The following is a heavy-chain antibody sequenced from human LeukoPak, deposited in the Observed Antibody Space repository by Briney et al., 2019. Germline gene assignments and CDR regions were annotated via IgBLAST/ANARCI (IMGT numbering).Heavy chain of an antibody. Sequence: GASVKVSCKASGGTFSSYAISWVRQAPGQGLKWMGGIIPIFGTANYAQKFQGRVTITTDESTSTAYMELSSLRSEDTAVYYCARDGYYGSGVDYWGQGTLVTVSS. J-gene: IGHJ4*02. V-gene: IGHV1-69*05. CDR1: GGTFSSYA. CDR3: ARDGYYGSGVDY. CDR2: IIPIFGTA. D-gene: IGHD3-10*01.